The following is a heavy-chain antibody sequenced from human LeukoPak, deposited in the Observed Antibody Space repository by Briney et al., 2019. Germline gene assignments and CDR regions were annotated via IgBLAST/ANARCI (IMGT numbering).Heavy chain of an antibody. V-gene: IGHV3-23*01. Sequence: PGGSLRLSCAASGFTFSNYAMSWVRQAPGKGLEWVSSINGRGGSTYYADSVKGRFTISRDNAKNSLYLQMNSLRAEDTAVYYCARAPVQRFTYGDRGVDYWGQGTLVTVSS. J-gene: IGHJ4*02. CDR3: ARAPVQRFTYGDRGVDY. D-gene: IGHD4-17*01. CDR1: GFTFSNYA. CDR2: INGRGGST.